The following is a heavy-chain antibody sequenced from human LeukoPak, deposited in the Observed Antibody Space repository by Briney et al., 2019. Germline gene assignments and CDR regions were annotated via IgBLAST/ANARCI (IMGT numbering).Heavy chain of an antibody. CDR3: AALVVVTGILGY. J-gene: IGHJ1*01. CDR2: IIPIFGTA. V-gene: IGHV1-69*06. Sequence: ASVKVSWKASGRTFSRYAISWVRQAPGQGLEWMGRIIPIFGTANYAQKFQGRVTITADKSTSTAYMELSSLRSEDTAVYYCAALVVVTGILGYSGQGTLVTVSS. CDR1: GRTFSRYA. D-gene: IGHD2-21*02.